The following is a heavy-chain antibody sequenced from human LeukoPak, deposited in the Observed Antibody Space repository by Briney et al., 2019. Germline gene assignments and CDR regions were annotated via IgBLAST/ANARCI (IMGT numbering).Heavy chain of an antibody. CDR3: AREAYYYDSSGYYLPDY. CDR2: IWYDGSNK. V-gene: IGHV3-33*01. Sequence: GGAVRLSCAASGFTFSSYGMHWVRQAPGKGLEWVAVIWYDGSNKYYADSVKGRFTISRDNSKNTLYLQMNSLRAEDTAVYYCAREAYYYDSSGYYLPDYWGQGTLVTVSS. CDR1: GFTFSSYG. J-gene: IGHJ4*02. D-gene: IGHD3-22*01.